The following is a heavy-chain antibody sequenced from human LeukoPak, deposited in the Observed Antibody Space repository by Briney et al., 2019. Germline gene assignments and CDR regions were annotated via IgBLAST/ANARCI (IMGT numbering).Heavy chain of an antibody. V-gene: IGHV4-4*07. Sequence: SETLSLTCSVSGGSISNYYWNWLRQPAGKGLEWIGRIYASGSTNYNPSLKSRVTISMDKFKNHFSLNLKSVTAADTAFYYCARDFYGDDGHHPFDYWGQGIQVTVSS. CDR1: GGSISNYY. CDR2: IYASGST. D-gene: IGHD2/OR15-2a*01. J-gene: IGHJ4*02. CDR3: ARDFYGDDGHHPFDY.